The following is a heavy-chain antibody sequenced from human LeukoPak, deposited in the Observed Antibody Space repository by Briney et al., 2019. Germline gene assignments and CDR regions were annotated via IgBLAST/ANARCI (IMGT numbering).Heavy chain of an antibody. V-gene: IGHV3-49*03. CDR2: IRSKAYGGTT. CDR1: GFRFGDYA. J-gene: IGHJ4*02. D-gene: IGHD3-16*01. CDR3: TREGRGSDAFDY. Sequence: GGSLRLSCTASGFRFGDYAMTWFRQAPGKGLEWVGFIRSKAYGGTTEYAASVKGRFTISRDDSKSIAYLQMNSLKTEDTAVYYCTREGRGSDAFDYWGQRTLVTVSS.